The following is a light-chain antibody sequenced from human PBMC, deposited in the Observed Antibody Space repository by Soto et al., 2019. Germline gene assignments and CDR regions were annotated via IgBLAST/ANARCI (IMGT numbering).Light chain of an antibody. CDR3: SSYTSSSAPHVV. J-gene: IGLJ2*01. CDR2: EVS. Sequence: QSALTQPASVSGSPGQSITISCTGTSSDVGGYNYVSWYQQHPGKAPKLMIYEVSNRPSGVSNRFSGSKSGNTASLTISGLQAEDEADYDCSSYTSSSAPHVVFGGGTKLTV. CDR1: SSDVGGYNY. V-gene: IGLV2-14*01.